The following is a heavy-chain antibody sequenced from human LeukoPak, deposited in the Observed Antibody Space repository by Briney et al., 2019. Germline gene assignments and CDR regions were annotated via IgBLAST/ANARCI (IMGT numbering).Heavy chain of an antibody. CDR3: ARDPPYCGGDCSAQFDP. Sequence: SVKVSCKASGGTFSSYAISWVRQAPGQGLEWMGRIIPILGVANYAQKFQGRVTITADKSTSTAYMELSSLRSEDMAVYYCARDPPYCGGDCSAQFDPWGQGTLVTVPS. D-gene: IGHD2-21*02. CDR1: GGTFSSYA. CDR2: IIPILGVA. J-gene: IGHJ5*02. V-gene: IGHV1-69*04.